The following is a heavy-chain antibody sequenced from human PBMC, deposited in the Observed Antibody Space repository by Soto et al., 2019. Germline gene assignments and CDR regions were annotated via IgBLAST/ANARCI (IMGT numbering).Heavy chain of an antibody. Sequence: ASVKVSCKASGYTFTSYYINWVRQATGQGLEWMGWMIPNSGNTGYAQKFKGRVTMTRNASINTAYLELGSLKPEDTAVYYCASPLSSDAFAIWGQGTMVTVSS. CDR1: GYTFTSYY. CDR2: MIPNSGNT. J-gene: IGHJ3*02. V-gene: IGHV1-8*01. D-gene: IGHD3-10*01. CDR3: ASPLSSDAFAI.